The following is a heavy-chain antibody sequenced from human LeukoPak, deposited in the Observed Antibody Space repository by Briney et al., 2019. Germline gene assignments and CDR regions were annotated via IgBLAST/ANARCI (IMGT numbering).Heavy chain of an antibody. CDR2: IYTSGTT. D-gene: IGHD3-22*01. J-gene: IGHJ3*02. Sequence: SETLSLTCTVSGDSISSGDYYWSWIRQPAGKGLEWIGRIYTSGTTNYNPSLRSRVTISVDTSKNQFSLKLSSVTAADTAVYYCARGPYYYDSSGAFDIWGQGTMVTVSS. CDR1: GDSISSGDYY. CDR3: ARGPYYYDSSGAFDI. V-gene: IGHV4-61*02.